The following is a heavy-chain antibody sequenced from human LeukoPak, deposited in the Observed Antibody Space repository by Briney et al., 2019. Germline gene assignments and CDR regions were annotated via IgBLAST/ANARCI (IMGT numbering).Heavy chain of an antibody. J-gene: IGHJ4*02. Sequence: QPGGSLRLSCAASGFTFSSYGMHWVRQAPGKGLEWVAVISYDGSNKYYADSVKGRFTISRDNSKNTLYLQMNSPRAEDTAVYYCAKGFMITFGGVIPEGFDYWGQGTLVTVSS. D-gene: IGHD3-16*02. CDR3: AKGFMITFGGVIPEGFDY. CDR2: ISYDGSNK. V-gene: IGHV3-30*18. CDR1: GFTFSSYG.